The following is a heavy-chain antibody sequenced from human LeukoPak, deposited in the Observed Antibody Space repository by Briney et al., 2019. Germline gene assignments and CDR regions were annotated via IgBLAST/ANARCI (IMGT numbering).Heavy chain of an antibody. CDR1: GGSISSSSYY. D-gene: IGHD3-22*01. CDR2: IYYSGST. J-gene: IGHJ5*02. V-gene: IGHV4-61*01. Sequence: SETLSLTCTVSGGSISSSSYYWSWIRQPPGKGLEWIGYIYYSGSTNYNPSLKSRVTISVDTSKNQFSLKLSSVTAADTAVYYCARAGWALYYDSSGYPTEVDPWGQGTLVTVSS. CDR3: ARAGWALYYDSSGYPTEVDP.